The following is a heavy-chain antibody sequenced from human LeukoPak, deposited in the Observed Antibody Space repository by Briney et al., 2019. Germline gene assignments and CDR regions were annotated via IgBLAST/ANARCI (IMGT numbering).Heavy chain of an antibody. CDR3: AREESGYYYEVVDY. Sequence: GASVKVSCKASGYTFNSYGISWVRQAPGQGLEWMGWMSAYSGNTNYAQKLQGRVTMTTATSTSTGYMELRRLRSDDSAVYYCAREESGYYYEVVDYWGQGTLVTVSS. D-gene: IGHD3-22*01. J-gene: IGHJ4*02. V-gene: IGHV1-18*01. CDR2: MSAYSGNT. CDR1: GYTFNSYG.